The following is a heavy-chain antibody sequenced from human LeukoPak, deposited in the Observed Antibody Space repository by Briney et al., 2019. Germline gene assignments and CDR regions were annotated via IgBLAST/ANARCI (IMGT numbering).Heavy chain of an antibody. Sequence: PSETLSLTCTVSGNSISSGDNYWSWIRQPAGKGLEWIGRIYTSGSTNYNPSLKSRVTISVDTSKNQFSLKLSSVTAADTAVYYCARAPVRLPSFDYWGQGTLVTVSS. V-gene: IGHV4-61*02. CDR3: ARAPVRLPSFDY. CDR1: GNSISSGDNY. D-gene: IGHD4-11*01. CDR2: IYTSGST. J-gene: IGHJ4*02.